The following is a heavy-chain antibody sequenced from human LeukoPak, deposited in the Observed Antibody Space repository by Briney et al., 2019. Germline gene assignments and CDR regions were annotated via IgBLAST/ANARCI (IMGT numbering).Heavy chain of an antibody. D-gene: IGHD5-24*01. CDR2: ILCDGSNK. V-gene: IGHV3-30*04. Sequence: GGSQSLFCAASGFTFSIYAMRCVRHATGGGVVGVAYILCDGSNKLYGDSVKGRFTISRENSTRTLYLQMNSLRAEERAVYYCTRGGVKRWLQMLQLPRKALMRDAFDGWGERTIVSAS. CDR3: TRGGVKRWLQMLQLPRKALMRDAFDG. J-gene: IGHJ3*01. CDR1: GFTFSIYA.